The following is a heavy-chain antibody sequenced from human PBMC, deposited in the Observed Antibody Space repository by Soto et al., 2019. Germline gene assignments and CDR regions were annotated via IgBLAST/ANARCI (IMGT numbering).Heavy chain of an antibody. V-gene: IGHV1-69*01. CDR1: GGTFSSYA. D-gene: IGHD1-7*01. Sequence: QVQLVQSGAEVKKPGSSVKVSCKASGGTFSSYAISWVRQAPGQGLEWMGVIIPIFGTANYAQKFQGRVTITADESTSTAYMEVSSLRSEDTAMYYCASLGLELHGSWWFDPWGQGTLVTVSS. J-gene: IGHJ5*02. CDR3: ASLGLELHGSWWFDP. CDR2: IIPIFGTA.